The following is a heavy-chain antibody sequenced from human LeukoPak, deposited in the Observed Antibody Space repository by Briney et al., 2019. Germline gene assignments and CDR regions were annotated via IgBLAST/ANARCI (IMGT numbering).Heavy chain of an antibody. Sequence: GGSLRLSCAASRFTFNSYAMSWVRQAPGKGLEWVSVIGGSNGITFYVGSVKGRFTISRDNSKDTLYLQMNSLRAEDTSVFYCARNENSGWGYFDYWGQGTLVTVSS. J-gene: IGHJ4*02. V-gene: IGHV3-23*01. D-gene: IGHD5-12*01. CDR3: ARNENSGWGYFDY. CDR2: IGGSNGIT. CDR1: RFTFNSYA.